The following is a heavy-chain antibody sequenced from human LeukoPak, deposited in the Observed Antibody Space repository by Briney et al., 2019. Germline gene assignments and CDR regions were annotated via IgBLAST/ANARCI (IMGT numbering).Heavy chain of an antibody. J-gene: IGHJ3*02. V-gene: IGHV3-11*06. CDR3: ARTVLGHDAFDI. D-gene: IGHD3/OR15-3a*01. CDR2: ISTSSSYT. CDR1: GFTFSDYY. Sequence: PGGSLRLSCAASGFTFSDYYMSWIRQAPGKGLEWVSYISTSSSYTNYADSVKGRFTISRDNAKNSLYLQMNSLRAEDTAVYYCARTVLGHDAFDIRGQGKMVNGFS.